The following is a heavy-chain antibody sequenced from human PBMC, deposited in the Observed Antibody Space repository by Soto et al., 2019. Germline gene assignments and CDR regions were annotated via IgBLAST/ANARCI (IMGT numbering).Heavy chain of an antibody. CDR2: IVVGSGNT. Sequence: QMQLVQSGPEVKKPGTSVKVSCKASGFTFTSSAVQWVRQARGQRLEWIGWIVVGSGNTNYAQKFQERVTITRDMSTSTAYMELSSLRSEDTAVYYCVAVVYGGNSGPHWFDPWGQGTLVTVSS. D-gene: IGHD2-21*02. CDR1: GFTFTSSA. V-gene: IGHV1-58*01. J-gene: IGHJ5*02. CDR3: VAVVYGGNSGPHWFDP.